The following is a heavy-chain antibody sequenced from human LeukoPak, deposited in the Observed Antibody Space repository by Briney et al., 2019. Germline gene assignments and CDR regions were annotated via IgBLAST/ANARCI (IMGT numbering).Heavy chain of an antibody. D-gene: IGHD5-24*01. V-gene: IGHV1-69*01. CDR2: IIPIFGTA. CDR1: GGTFSSYA. J-gene: IGHJ5*01. Sequence: ASVKVSCKASGGTFSSYAISWVRQAPGQGLEWMGGIIPIFGTANYAQKFQGRVTITADESTSTAYMELSSLRSEDTAVYYCARGGRDGDGLLVRFDSWGQGTQVTVSS. CDR3: ARGGRDGDGLLVRFDS.